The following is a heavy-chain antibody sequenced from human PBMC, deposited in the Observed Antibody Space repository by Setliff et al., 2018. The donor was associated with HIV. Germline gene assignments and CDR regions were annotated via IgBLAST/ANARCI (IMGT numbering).Heavy chain of an antibody. CDR1: GFAFSSQA. CDR3: TTDTGELGVNDYGDYVPFDY. D-gene: IGHD4-17*01. CDR2: ISESG. Sequence: GGSLRLSCAASGFAFSSQAMSWVRQAPGKGLDWVSVISESGYSADSVKGRFTISRDNSKNTLYLQMNSLETEDTAVYYCTTDTGELGVNDYGDYVPFDYWGQGTLVTVSS. V-gene: IGHV3-23*01. J-gene: IGHJ4*02.